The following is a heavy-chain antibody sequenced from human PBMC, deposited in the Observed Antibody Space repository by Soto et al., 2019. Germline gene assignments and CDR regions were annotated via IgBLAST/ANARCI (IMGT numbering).Heavy chain of an antibody. D-gene: IGHD2-2*01. V-gene: IGHV3-33*01. Sequence: QVQLVESGGGVVQTGRSLRLSCAASGFTFSSYGMHWVRQAPGKGLEWVAVIWYDGSNKYYADSVKGRFTISRDNSKNTLYLQMNSLRAEDTAVYYCARYYCSSTSCYVGEFDYWGQGTLVTVSS. CDR1: GFTFSSYG. J-gene: IGHJ4*02. CDR2: IWYDGSNK. CDR3: ARYYCSSTSCYVGEFDY.